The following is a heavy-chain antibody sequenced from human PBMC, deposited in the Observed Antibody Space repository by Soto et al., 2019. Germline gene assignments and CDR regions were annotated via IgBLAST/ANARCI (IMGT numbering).Heavy chain of an antibody. CDR3: AKVGRIAAAGTWFDI. J-gene: IGHJ3*02. CDR2: IHYSGST. V-gene: IGHV4-59*01. D-gene: IGHD6-13*01. Sequence: SETLSLTCTVSAGSISGYYWSWIRQPPGKELELIAYIHYSGSTYYNPSLKSRVTISIDTSKNQFSLKLSSVNAADTAVYYCAKVGRIAAAGTWFDIWGQGTMVTVSS. CDR1: AGSISGYY.